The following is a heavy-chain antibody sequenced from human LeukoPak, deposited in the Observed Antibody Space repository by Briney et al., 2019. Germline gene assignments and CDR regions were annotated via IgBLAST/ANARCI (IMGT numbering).Heavy chain of an antibody. CDR1: GFTFSSYS. V-gene: IGHV3-21*01. CDR3: ARDRLWFGELSNPGWFDP. Sequence: SGGSLRLSCAASGFTFSSYSMNWVRQAPGKGLEWVSSISSSSSYIYYADSVKGRFTISRDNAKNSLYLQMNSLRAEDTAVYYCARDRLWFGELSNPGWFDPWGQGTLVTVSS. D-gene: IGHD3-10*01. J-gene: IGHJ5*02. CDR2: ISSSSSYI.